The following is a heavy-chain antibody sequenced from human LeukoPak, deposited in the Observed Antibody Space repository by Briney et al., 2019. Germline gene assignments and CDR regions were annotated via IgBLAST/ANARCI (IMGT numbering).Heavy chain of an antibody. Sequence: GASVKVSCKASGYTFTSYYMHWVRQAPGQGLEWMGWINPNSGGTNYAQKFQGRVTMTRDTSISTAYMELSRLRSDDTAVYYCARVVLRYCSGGSCLGYWGQGTLVTVSS. CDR2: INPNSGGT. D-gene: IGHD2-15*01. V-gene: IGHV1-2*02. CDR1: GYTFTSYY. CDR3: ARVVLRYCSGGSCLGY. J-gene: IGHJ4*02.